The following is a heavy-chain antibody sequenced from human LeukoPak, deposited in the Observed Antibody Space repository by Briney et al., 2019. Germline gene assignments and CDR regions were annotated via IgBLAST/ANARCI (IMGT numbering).Heavy chain of an antibody. CDR3: ARGYLPNSSSWYGAFDY. CDR1: GYIFTGYY. Sequence: ASVKVSCKASGYIFTGYYMLWVRQAPGQGLELMGWINPNSGGTNYAQKFQGRVTMTRDTSISTAYMELSRLRSDDTAVYYCARGYLPNSSSWYGAFDYWGQGTLVTVSS. D-gene: IGHD6-13*01. V-gene: IGHV1-2*02. CDR2: INPNSGGT. J-gene: IGHJ4*02.